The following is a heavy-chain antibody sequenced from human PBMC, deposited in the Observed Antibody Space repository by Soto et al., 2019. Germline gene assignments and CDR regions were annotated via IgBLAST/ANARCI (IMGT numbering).Heavy chain of an antibody. CDR3: ARGASITIFGVVNLFDY. D-gene: IGHD3-3*01. Sequence: QVQLVQSGAEVKKPGASVKVSCKASGYTFTGYYMHWVRQAPGQGLEWMGWINPNSGGTNYAQKFQGRVTMTSDTSISTAYMELSRLRSDDTAVYYCARGASITIFGVVNLFDYWGQGTLVTVSS. CDR2: INPNSGGT. J-gene: IGHJ4*02. V-gene: IGHV1-2*02. CDR1: GYTFTGYY.